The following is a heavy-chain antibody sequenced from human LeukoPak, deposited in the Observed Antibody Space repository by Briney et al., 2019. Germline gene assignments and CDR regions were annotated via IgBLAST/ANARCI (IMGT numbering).Heavy chain of an antibody. D-gene: IGHD1-26*01. Sequence: PGGSLRLSCAASGFTFSSYSMSWVRQGPGKGLEWLSYISSSGSNIYYADSVKGRFTISRDNAKNSLYLQMNSLRDEDTAVYYCARDQGSWWELLYGFDSWGQGTLVTVSS. J-gene: IGHJ4*02. CDR1: GFTFSSYS. V-gene: IGHV3-48*02. CDR3: ARDQGSWWELLYGFDS. CDR2: ISSSGSNI.